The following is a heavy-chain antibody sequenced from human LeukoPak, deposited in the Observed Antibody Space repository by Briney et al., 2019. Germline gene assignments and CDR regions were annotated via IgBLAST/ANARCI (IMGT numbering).Heavy chain of an antibody. Sequence: GGSLRLSCAASGFTFSSYWKNWVRQAPGKGLEWVANIKQDGSEKYYVDSVKGRFTISRDNARNSLYLQMNSLRAEDTAVYYCARETYSSSWSAKFYYYYYMDVWGKGTTVTVSS. D-gene: IGHD6-13*01. J-gene: IGHJ6*03. V-gene: IGHV3-7*01. CDR1: GFTFSSYW. CDR3: ARETYSSSWSAKFYYYYYMDV. CDR2: IKQDGSEK.